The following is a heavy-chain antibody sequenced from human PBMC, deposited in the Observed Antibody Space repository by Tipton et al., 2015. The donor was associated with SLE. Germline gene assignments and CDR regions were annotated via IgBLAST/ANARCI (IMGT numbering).Heavy chain of an antibody. V-gene: IGHV4-59*01. D-gene: IGHD5-18*01. CDR2: IYYSGST. CDR1: GGSISSYY. J-gene: IGHJ3*02. CDR3: ARGIVDTAKGDAFDI. Sequence: TLSLTCTVSGGSISSYYWSWIRQPAGKGLEWIGYIYYSGSTNYNPSLKSRVTISVDTSKNQFSLKLSSVTAADTAVYYCARGIVDTAKGDAFDIWGQGTMVTVSS.